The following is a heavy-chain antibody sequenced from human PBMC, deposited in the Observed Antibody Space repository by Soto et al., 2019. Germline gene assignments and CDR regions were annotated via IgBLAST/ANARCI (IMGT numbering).Heavy chain of an antibody. CDR2: VHDSWGS. D-gene: IGHD3-10*01. CDR3: VRQGFGALHGLVDV. J-gene: IGHJ6*01. Sequence: QVPLQESGPGLVKPSETLSLSCTVSGGSISSYYWSWIRQPPGKGLEWIGYVHDSWGSHYNPSLKGRVAISLDTPKGQFSLKLSSVTATDPAVYYCVRQGFGALHGLVDVW. CDR1: GGSISSYY. V-gene: IGHV4-59*08.